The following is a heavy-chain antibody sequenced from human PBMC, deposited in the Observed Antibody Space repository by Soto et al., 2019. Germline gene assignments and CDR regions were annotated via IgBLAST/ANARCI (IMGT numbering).Heavy chain of an antibody. J-gene: IGHJ4*02. D-gene: IGHD4-17*01. Sequence: DVQLVESGGGLVQPGGSLRLSCAASGFTFTTYSMNWVHQAPGKGLEWVAYISSSNSPISYADSVRGRFTISRDNAKNSLSLQMNSLRDEDTAVFYCARGAADYAFDYWGQGTLVTVSS. CDR1: GFTFTTYS. V-gene: IGHV3-48*02. CDR2: ISSSNSPI. CDR3: ARGAADYAFDY.